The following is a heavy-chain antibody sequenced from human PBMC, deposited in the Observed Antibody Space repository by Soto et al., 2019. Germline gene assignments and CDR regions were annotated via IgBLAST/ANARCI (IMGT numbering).Heavy chain of an antibody. V-gene: IGHV4-59*12. Sequence: PSETLSLTCTVSGGSISSYYWSWIRQPPGKGLEWIGYIYYSGSTNYNPSLKSRVTISVDTSKNQFSLKLSSVTAADTAVYYCARDRGTYYDFWSGYFPGANWFDPWGQGTLVTVSS. J-gene: IGHJ5*02. CDR3: ARDRGTYYDFWSGYFPGANWFDP. CDR1: GGSISSYY. CDR2: IYYSGST. D-gene: IGHD3-3*01.